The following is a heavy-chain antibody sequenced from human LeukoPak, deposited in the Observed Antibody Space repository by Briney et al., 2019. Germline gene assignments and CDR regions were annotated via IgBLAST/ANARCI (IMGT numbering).Heavy chain of an antibody. CDR3: ASTRNYDLWSGSGYFDL. J-gene: IGHJ2*01. Sequence: SETLSLTCTVSGGSIRSGSYYWSWIRQPAGKRLEWIGRIYSSGSTNYNPSLKSRVTISVDTSKNQFSLKLSSVTAADTAVYYCASTRNYDLWSGSGYFDLWGRGTLVTVSS. D-gene: IGHD3-3*01. CDR2: IYSSGST. V-gene: IGHV4-61*02. CDR1: GGSIRSGSYY.